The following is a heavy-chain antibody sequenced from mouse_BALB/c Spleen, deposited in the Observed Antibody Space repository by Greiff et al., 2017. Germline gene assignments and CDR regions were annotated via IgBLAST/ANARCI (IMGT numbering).Heavy chain of an antibody. CDR2: ISNGGGST. CDR1: GFTFSSYT. Sequence: EVKLMESGGGLVQPGGSLKLSCAASGFTFSSYTMSWVRQTPEKRLEWVAYISNGGGSTYYPDTVKGRFTISRDNAKNTLYLQMSSLKSEDTAMYYCARQEWYGNYIYYAMDYWGQGTSVTVSS. CDR3: ARQEWYGNYIYYAMDY. D-gene: IGHD2-10*02. V-gene: IGHV5-12-2*01. J-gene: IGHJ4*01.